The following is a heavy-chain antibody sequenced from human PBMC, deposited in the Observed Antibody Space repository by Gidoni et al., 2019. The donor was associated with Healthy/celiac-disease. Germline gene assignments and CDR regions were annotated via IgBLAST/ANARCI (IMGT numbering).Heavy chain of an antibody. V-gene: IGHV3-23*01. CDR1: GFILSSYA. D-gene: IGHD3-22*01. J-gene: IGHJ4*02. CDR3: AKGTMGIPMKHQIDY. Sequence: EVQQLESGGGLVQHGGSLRLSCAASGFILSSYALSLVRQAPGKGLEWVSAISCSGGISYYADSVKGRFPISRDNSKNTLYLQMNSLRAEDTAVYYCAKGTMGIPMKHQIDYWGQGTLVTVSS. CDR2: ISCSGGIS.